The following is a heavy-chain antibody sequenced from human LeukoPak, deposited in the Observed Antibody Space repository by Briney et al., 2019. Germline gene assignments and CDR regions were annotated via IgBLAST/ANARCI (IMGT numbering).Heavy chain of an antibody. Sequence: PGGSLRLSCAASGFTFSSCGMSWVRQAPGKGLEWVSYISSSGSTIYYADSVKGRFTISRDNTKNSLYLQMNSLRAEDTAVYYCARDSSGWYRFDPWGQGTLVTVSS. D-gene: IGHD6-19*01. V-gene: IGHV3-48*03. CDR3: ARDSSGWYRFDP. J-gene: IGHJ5*02. CDR1: GFTFSSCG. CDR2: ISSSGSTI.